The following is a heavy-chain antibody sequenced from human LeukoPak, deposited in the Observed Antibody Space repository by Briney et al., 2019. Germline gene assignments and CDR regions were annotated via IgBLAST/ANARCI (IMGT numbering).Heavy chain of an antibody. D-gene: IGHD6-19*01. CDR3: ARVGSSGWYVHPTLDY. CDR2: INPNSGDT. CDR1: GYTFTGYY. V-gene: IGHV1-2*02. J-gene: IGHJ4*02. Sequence: ASVKVSCKASGYTFTGYYMHWVRQAPGQGLEWMGWINPNSGDTNYAQKFQGRVTVTGDTSISTAYMELSWLRSDDTAVYYCARVGSSGWYVHPTLDYWGQGTLVTVSS.